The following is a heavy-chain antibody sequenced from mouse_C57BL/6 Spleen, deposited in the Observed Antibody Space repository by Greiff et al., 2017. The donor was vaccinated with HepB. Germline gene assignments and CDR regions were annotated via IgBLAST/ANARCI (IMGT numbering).Heavy chain of an antibody. J-gene: IGHJ4*01. D-gene: IGHD2-5*01. CDR3: ARGSYYSNPYYAMDY. CDR1: GFSLTSYA. V-gene: IGHV2-9-1*01. CDR2: IWTGGGT. Sequence: VKLVESGPGLVAPSQSLSITCTVSGFSLTSYAISWVRQPPGKGLEWLGVIWTGGGTNYNSALKSRLSISKDNSKSQVFLKMNSLQTDDTARYYCARGSYYSNPYYAMDYWGQGTSVTVSS.